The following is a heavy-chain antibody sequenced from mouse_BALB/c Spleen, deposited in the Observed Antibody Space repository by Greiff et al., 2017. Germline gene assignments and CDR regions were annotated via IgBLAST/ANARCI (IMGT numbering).Heavy chain of an antibody. CDR2: ISSGSSTI. D-gene: IGHD1-1*01. Sequence: EVQGVESGGGLVKPGGSLKLSCAASGFTFSSFGMHWVRQAPEKGLEWVAYISSGSSTIYYADTVKGRFTISRDNPKNTLFLQMTSLRSEDTAMYYCARYYGSSYGPYFDVWGAGTTVTVSS. CDR1: GFTFSSFG. V-gene: IGHV5-17*02. CDR3: ARYYGSSYGPYFDV. J-gene: IGHJ1*01.